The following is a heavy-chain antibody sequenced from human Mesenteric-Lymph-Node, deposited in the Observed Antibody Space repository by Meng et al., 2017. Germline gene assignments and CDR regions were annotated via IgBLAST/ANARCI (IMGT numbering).Heavy chain of an antibody. Sequence: QVRLVRAGAEVKDAGSSVEVPCQGCWRHFRSYAIRWVRQAPGQGLEWMGRINPNSGGTNYAQKLQGRVTMTTDTSTSTAYMELRSLRSDDTAVYYCARQGYYYVAEDYWGQGTLVTVSS. V-gene: IGHV1-18*01. J-gene: IGHJ4*02. D-gene: IGHD3-22*01. CDR3: ARQGYYYVAEDY. CDR1: RHFRSYA. CDR2: INPNSGGT.